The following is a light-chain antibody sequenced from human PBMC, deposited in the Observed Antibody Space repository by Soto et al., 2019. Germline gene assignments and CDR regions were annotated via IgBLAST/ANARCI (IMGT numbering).Light chain of an antibody. V-gene: IGKV3-15*01. CDR1: QSVSSS. Sequence: EIVMTQSPATLSVSPGERATLSCRARQSVSSSLARYQQKPGQAPRLLIYGASTRATGFPARFSGSGSGTEFTLTISSLQSEDFAVYYCQQYNNWWTFGQGTKGEI. CDR2: GAS. J-gene: IGKJ1*01. CDR3: QQYNNWWT.